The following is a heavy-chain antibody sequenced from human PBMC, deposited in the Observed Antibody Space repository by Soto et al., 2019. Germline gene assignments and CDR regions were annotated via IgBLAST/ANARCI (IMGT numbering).Heavy chain of an antibody. CDR3: AKAFKGYNWNYAPNYYYYMDV. CDR1: GFTFSSYG. D-gene: IGHD1-7*01. J-gene: IGHJ6*03. Sequence: GGSLRLSCAASGFTFSSYGMHWVRQAPGKGLEWVAVISYDGSNKYYADSVKGRFTISRDNSKNTLYLQMNSLRAEDTAVYYCAKAFKGYNWNYAPNYYYYMDVWGKGTTVTVSS. V-gene: IGHV3-30*18. CDR2: ISYDGSNK.